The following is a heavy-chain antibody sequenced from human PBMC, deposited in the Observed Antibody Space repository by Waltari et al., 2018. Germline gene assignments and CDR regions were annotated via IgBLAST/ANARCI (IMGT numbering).Heavy chain of an antibody. CDR2: IYYSGST. V-gene: IGHV4-59*01. J-gene: IGHJ4*02. Sequence: QVQLQESGPGLVKPSETLSLTCTVSGGSISSYYWSWIRQPPGKGLEWIGYIYYSGSTNYNPSLRSRVTISVDTSKNQFSLKLSSVTAADTAVYYCASRVMGYFDYWGQGTLVTVSS. CDR3: ASRVMGYFDY. CDR1: GGSISSYY.